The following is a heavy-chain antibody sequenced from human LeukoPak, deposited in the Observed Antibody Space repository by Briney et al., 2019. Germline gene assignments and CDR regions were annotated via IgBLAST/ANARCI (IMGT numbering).Heavy chain of an antibody. Sequence: ASVKVSCKASGYTFTGYYMHWVRQAPGQGLEWMGWTNPNSGGTNYAQKFQGRVTMTRDTSIRTAYMELSRLRSDDTAVYYCASDYYGSGTGWFDPWGQGTLVTVSS. CDR3: ASDYYGSGTGWFDP. J-gene: IGHJ5*02. D-gene: IGHD3-10*01. CDR1: GYTFTGYY. CDR2: TNPNSGGT. V-gene: IGHV1-2*02.